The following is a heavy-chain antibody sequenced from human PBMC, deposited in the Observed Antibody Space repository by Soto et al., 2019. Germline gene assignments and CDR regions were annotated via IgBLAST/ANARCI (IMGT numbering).Heavy chain of an antibody. V-gene: IGHV1-3*01. CDR1: GYTFTSYA. CDR3: ARQASGYYYGWFDP. Sequence: ASVKVSCKASGYTFTSYAMHWVRQAPGQRLEWMGWINAGNGNTKYSQKFQGRVTIIRDTSASTAYMELSSLSSVTAADTAVYYCARQASGYYYGWFDPWGQGTLVTVSS. J-gene: IGHJ5*02. CDR2: INAGNGNT. D-gene: IGHD3-22*01.